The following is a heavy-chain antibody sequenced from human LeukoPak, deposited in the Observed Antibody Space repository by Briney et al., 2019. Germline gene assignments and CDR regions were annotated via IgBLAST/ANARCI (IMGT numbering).Heavy chain of an antibody. J-gene: IGHJ6*03. CDR1: GGSFSGYY. Sequence: SETLSLTCAVYGGSFSGYYWSWIRQPPGKGLEWIGEINHSGSTNHNPSLKSRVTISVDTSKNQFSLKLSSVTAADTAVYYCARDRPYMDVWGKGTTVTVSS. V-gene: IGHV4-34*01. CDR2: INHSGST. CDR3: ARDRPYMDV.